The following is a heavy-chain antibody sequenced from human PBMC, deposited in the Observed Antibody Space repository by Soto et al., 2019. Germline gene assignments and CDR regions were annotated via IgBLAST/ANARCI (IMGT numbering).Heavy chain of an antibody. CDR2: IFSSGST. D-gene: IGHD2-21*02. CDR3: ARDQGVVVTADNWFDP. J-gene: IGHJ5*02. CDR1: GGSITYYS. Sequence: SXALALTCTFSGGSITYYSWVWIRHPSGKGLEWIGRIFSSGSTNYNPSLKGRITMSLDTSKNQFSLKLNSATATDTAVYFCARDQGVVVTADNWFDPWGQGILVTVSS. V-gene: IGHV4-4*07.